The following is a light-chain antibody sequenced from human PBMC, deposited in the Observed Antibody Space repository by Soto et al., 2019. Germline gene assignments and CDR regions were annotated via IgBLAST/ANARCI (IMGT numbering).Light chain of an antibody. CDR2: DVF. CDR1: QSGNNY. J-gene: IGKJ4*01. V-gene: IGKV3-11*01. CDR3: QQRSHCPWLT. Sequence: EIVLTQSPATLSLSPGERATLSCRASQSGNNYLAWYQQKPGQAPRLVIYDVFNRATGTPARFSGRGSDTDFTLTISILESEDFGVYYCQQRSHCPWLTFGGATKVEIK.